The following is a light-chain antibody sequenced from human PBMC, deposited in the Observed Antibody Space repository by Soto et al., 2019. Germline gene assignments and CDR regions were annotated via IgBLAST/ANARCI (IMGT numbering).Light chain of an antibody. J-gene: IGKJ3*01. CDR3: QQLNSLFT. Sequence: DIQLTQSPSFLSASVGDRVTITCRASRGISSYLAWYHQKPGKAPKLLIYAASTLQSGVPSRFSGSGSGAEFTLTSSSLQPEDFATYYCQQLNSLFTFGPGTKVDIK. CDR1: RGISSY. CDR2: AAS. V-gene: IGKV1-9*01.